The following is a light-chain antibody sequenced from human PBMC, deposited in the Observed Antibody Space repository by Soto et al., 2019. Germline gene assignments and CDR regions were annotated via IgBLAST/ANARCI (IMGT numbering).Light chain of an antibody. CDR3: QQRYSWLRV. CDR2: WAS. V-gene: IGKV4-1*01. CDR1: QSVLYSSNNKNY. Sequence: DIVMTQSPDSLAVSLGERVTINCKSSQSVLYSSNNKNYLAWYQQKPGQPPKLLIYWASTRESGVPDRFSGSGSGTDFTLTISSLQAEDVAVYYCQQRYSWLRVFGPGTKVEVK. J-gene: IGKJ1*01.